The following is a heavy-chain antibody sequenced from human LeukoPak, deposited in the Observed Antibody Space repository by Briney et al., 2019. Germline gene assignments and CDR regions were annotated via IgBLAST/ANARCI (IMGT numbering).Heavy chain of an antibody. Sequence: SETLSLTCTVSGGSISSSSYYWGWIRQPPGKGLEWIGSIYYSGSTYYNPSLKSRVTISVDTSKNQFSLKLSSVTAADTAVYYCARSVEGYCSGGSCYSYYYYMDVWGKGTTVTVSS. J-gene: IGHJ6*03. V-gene: IGHV4-39*07. CDR3: ARSVEGYCSGGSCYSYYYYMDV. CDR1: GGSISSSSYY. D-gene: IGHD2-15*01. CDR2: IYYSGST.